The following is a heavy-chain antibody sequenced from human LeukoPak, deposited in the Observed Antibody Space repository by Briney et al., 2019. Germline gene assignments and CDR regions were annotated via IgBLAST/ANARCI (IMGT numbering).Heavy chain of an antibody. CDR3: ARSSYYYGSGSPDY. D-gene: IGHD3-10*01. CDR2: IYPGDSDT. Sequence: ESLKISCKGSGYSFDRYWIGWVRQMPGKGLEWIGIIYPGDSDTRYSPSFQGQVTISADKSLSTAYLQWSSLRASDTAIYYCARSSYYYGSGSPDYWGQGTLVTVSS. V-gene: IGHV5-51*01. CDR1: GYSFDRYW. J-gene: IGHJ4*02.